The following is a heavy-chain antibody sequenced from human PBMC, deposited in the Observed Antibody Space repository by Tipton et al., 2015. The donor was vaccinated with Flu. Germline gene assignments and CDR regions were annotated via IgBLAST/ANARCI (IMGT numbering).Heavy chain of an antibody. CDR1: GGSFSGYY. V-gene: IGHV4-34*01. D-gene: IGHD2-15*01. J-gene: IGHJ4*02. CDR2: INHSGST. Sequence: GLVKPPETLSLTCAVYGGSFSGYYWSWIRQPPGKGLEWIGEINHSGSTNYNPSLKSRVTISVDTSKNQFSLKLSSVTAADTAVYYCARGLGSPGREGGSCYSDYWGQGTLVTVSS. CDR3: ARGLGSPGREGGSCYSDY.